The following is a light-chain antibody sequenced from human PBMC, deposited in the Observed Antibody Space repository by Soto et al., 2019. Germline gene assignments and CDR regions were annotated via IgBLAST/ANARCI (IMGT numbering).Light chain of an antibody. J-gene: IGKJ3*01. Sequence: EIVMTQSPATLSVSPGERASLSCRASQSISTNLAGYQQKPAQAPTLLIYGASTRTTGIPARFSGSGSGTEFTLTISRPQSEDFAVYYCQQYDKWPLTFGPGTKVDIE. V-gene: IGKV3-15*01. CDR1: QSISTN. CDR3: QQYDKWPLT. CDR2: GAS.